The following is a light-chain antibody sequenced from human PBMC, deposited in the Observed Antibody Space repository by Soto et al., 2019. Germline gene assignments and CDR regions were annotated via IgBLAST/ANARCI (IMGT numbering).Light chain of an antibody. CDR3: QQYGGSMT. CDR2: GAS. J-gene: IGKJ5*01. Sequence: EIVLTQSPGTLSLSPGETATLSCRASQSLSSSYLAWYQQRPGQAPRLLIYGASSRATGIPDRFSGSGSGTDFTLTISRLDPEDFAVYYCQQYGGSMTFGQGTRLEI. CDR1: QSLSSSY. V-gene: IGKV3-20*01.